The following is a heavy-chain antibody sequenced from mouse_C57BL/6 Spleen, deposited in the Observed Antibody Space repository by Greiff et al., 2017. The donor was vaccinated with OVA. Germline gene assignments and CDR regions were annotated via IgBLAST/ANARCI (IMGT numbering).Heavy chain of an antibody. V-gene: IGHV1-55*01. CDR3: ARMDYYGSSYDAMDY. CDR1: GYTFTSYW. CDR2: IYPGSGST. J-gene: IGHJ4*01. D-gene: IGHD1-1*01. Sequence: QVQLQQPGAELVKPGASVKMSCKASGYTFTSYWITWVKQRPGQGLEWIGVIYPGSGSTNYNEKFKSKATLTVDTSSSTAYMQLSSLTSEDSAVYYCARMDYYGSSYDAMDYWGQGTSVTVSS.